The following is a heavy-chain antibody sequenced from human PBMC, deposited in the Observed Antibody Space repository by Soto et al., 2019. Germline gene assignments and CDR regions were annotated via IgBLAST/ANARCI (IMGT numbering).Heavy chain of an antibody. CDR3: ATPDGATYNFRY. CDR1: GFTFNAYS. V-gene: IGHV3-23*01. J-gene: IGHJ4*02. CDR2: ISTTGGST. Sequence: DVQLLESGGSLVQRGGSLRLSCAASGFTFNAYSLSWVRQAPGKGLQWVSAISTTGGSTYYADSVKGRFTISRENSQNTLFLQMNSLTHEDTAVYYCATPDGATYNFRYWGQGTLVTVSS. D-gene: IGHD1-1*01.